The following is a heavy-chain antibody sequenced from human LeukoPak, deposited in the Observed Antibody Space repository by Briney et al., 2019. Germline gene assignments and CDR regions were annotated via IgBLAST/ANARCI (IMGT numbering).Heavy chain of an antibody. CDR2: IYHSGST. CDR1: GYSISSGYY. D-gene: IGHD6-13*01. CDR3: TLNSYSSSWYRGEDAFDI. V-gene: IGHV4-38-2*02. J-gene: IGHJ3*02. Sequence: PSETLSLTCTVSGYSISSGYYWGWIRQPPGKGLEWIGSIYHSGSTYYNPSLKSRVTISVDTSKNQFSLKLSSVTAADTAVYYCTLNSYSSSWYRGEDAFDIWGQGTMVTVSS.